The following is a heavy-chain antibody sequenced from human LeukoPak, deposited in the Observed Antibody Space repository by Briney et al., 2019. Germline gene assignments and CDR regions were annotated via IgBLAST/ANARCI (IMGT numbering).Heavy chain of an antibody. V-gene: IGHV1-18*01. J-gene: IGHJ4*02. CDR3: ARGTVADTAMVLDY. CDR1: GYTFTSYG. CDR2: ISAYNGNT. Sequence: VASVKVSCKASGYTFTSYGISWVRQAPGQGPEWMGWISAYNGNTNYAQKLQGRVTMTTDTSTSTAYMELRSLRSDDTAVYYCARGTVADTAMVLDYWGQGTLVTVSS. D-gene: IGHD5-18*01.